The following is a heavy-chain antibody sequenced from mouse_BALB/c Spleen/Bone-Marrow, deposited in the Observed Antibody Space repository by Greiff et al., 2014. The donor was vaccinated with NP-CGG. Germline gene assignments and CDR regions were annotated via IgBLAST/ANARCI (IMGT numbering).Heavy chain of an antibody. CDR3: ARSGATATPFAY. CDR2: IYPGYGDS. V-gene: IGHV1-87*01. CDR1: GYTFTNYW. Sequence: QVHVKQSGAELARPGASVKLSCKASGYTFTNYWMQWVKQRPGQDLEWIGAIYPGYGDSRYTQKFKGKATLTAEKSSSTAYMQRNSVASEASAVYYCARSGATATPFAYWGQGTLVTVSA. J-gene: IGHJ3*01. D-gene: IGHD1-2*01.